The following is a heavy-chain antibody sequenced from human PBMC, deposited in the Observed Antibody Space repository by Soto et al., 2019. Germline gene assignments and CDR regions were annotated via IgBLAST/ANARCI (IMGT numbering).Heavy chain of an antibody. Sequence: QVQLVQSGAEVTKPGSSVKVSCKASGGTFSTYAISWVRQAPGQGLEWMGGVIPTLGTTNTAQKFRSKVTSNGKGSRGRACMELSSLGSQDTAVYFCARHAGTYYCNVMGGWGHGTTVTVSS. CDR1: GGTFSTYA. CDR2: VIPTLGTT. V-gene: IGHV1-69*12. J-gene: IGHJ6*02. D-gene: IGHD1-1*01. CDR3: ARHAGTYYCNVMGG.